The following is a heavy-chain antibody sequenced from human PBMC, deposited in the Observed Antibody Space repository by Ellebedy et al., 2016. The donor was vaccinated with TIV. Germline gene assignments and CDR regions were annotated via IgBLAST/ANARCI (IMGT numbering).Heavy chain of an antibody. J-gene: IGHJ4*02. V-gene: IGHV4-34*01. Sequence: SETLSLTXAVYGGSFSGYYWSWIRQPPGKGLEWIGEINHSGSTNYNPSLKSRVTISVDTSKNQFSLKLSSVTAADTAVYYCARVPLRYCSGGSCSEFDYWGQGTLVTVSS. CDR3: ARVPLRYCSGGSCSEFDY. D-gene: IGHD2-15*01. CDR1: GGSFSGYY. CDR2: INHSGST.